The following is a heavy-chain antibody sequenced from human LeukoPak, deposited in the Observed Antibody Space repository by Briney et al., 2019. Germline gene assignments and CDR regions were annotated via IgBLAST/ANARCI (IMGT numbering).Heavy chain of an antibody. Sequence: PSETLSLTCTVSGGPISSYYWSWIRQPPGKGLEWIGYIYYSGSTNYNPSLKSRVTISVDTSKNQFSLKLSSVTAADTAVYYCARGHLYGGVYWGQGTLVTVSS. CDR1: GGPISSYY. V-gene: IGHV4-59*01. D-gene: IGHD2-8*01. CDR2: IYYSGST. J-gene: IGHJ4*02. CDR3: ARGHLYGGVY.